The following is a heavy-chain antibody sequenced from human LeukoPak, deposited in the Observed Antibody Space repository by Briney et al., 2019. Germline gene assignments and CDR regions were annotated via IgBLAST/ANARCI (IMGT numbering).Heavy chain of an antibody. D-gene: IGHD3-22*01. CDR2: IWYDGSNK. CDR3: ARDKPPPYYYDSSGIFDY. CDR1: GFTFSSYG. J-gene: IGHJ4*02. V-gene: IGHV3-33*01. Sequence: GGALRLSCAASGFTFSSYGMHWVRQDPVKGLEWMAVIWYDGSNKYYADSVKGRFTISRDNSKNTLYLQMNSLRAEDTAVYYCARDKPPPYYYDSSGIFDYWGQGTLVTVSS.